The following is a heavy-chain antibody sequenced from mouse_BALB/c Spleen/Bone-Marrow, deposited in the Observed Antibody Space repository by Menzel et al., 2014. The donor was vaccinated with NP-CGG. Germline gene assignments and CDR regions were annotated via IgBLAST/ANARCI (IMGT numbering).Heavy chain of an antibody. D-gene: IGHD4-1*01. Sequence: EVKLQESGAELVKPGASVKLSCTASGFNFKDTYIHWVKQRPEQGLEWIGRIDPANEHTKYDPNFQGKATITADTSSNTAYLQLSSLTSEDTAVYYCASRTGTFDYWGQGSTLTVSS. CDR1: GFNFKDTY. CDR2: IDPANEHT. CDR3: ASRTGTFDY. V-gene: IGHV14-3*02. J-gene: IGHJ2*01.